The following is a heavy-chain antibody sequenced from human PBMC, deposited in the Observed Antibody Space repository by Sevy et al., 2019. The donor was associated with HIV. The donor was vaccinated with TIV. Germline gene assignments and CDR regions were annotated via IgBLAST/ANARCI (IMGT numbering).Heavy chain of an antibody. CDR1: GGSLGDHY. CDR3: ARSIVIPVTGPLCLFFRLYSNWFDP. J-gene: IGHJ5*02. V-gene: IGHV4-34*01. Sequence: SETLSLTCAVYGGSLGDHYWSWIRQPPGKGLEWIGEISRSGSTTYNPSLVSRLTISLDTSKNQFSLKLNSVTAADTAVYYCARSIVIPVTGPLCLFFRLYSNWFDPWGQGTWVTVSS. CDR2: ISRSGST. D-gene: IGHD2-2*01.